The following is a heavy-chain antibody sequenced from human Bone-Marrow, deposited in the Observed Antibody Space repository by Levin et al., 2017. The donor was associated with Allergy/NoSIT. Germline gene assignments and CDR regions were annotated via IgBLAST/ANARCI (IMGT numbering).Heavy chain of an antibody. Sequence: GESLKISCKGSGYSFTSYWFGWVRQMPGKGLEWMGIIYPDDSNTRYSPSFQGQVTISADNSLSTAYLQWSSLIASDTAMYYCARGYSGYDSAYYYYYAMDVWGQGTTVTVSS. D-gene: IGHD5-12*01. CDR1: GYSFTSYW. CDR2: IYPDDSNT. CDR3: ARGYSGYDSAYYYYYAMDV. V-gene: IGHV5-51*01. J-gene: IGHJ6*02.